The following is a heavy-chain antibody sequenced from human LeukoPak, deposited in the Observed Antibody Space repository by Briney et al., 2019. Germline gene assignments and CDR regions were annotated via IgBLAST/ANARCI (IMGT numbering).Heavy chain of an antibody. CDR3: AKDLETVLRYFDWFAFDY. J-gene: IGHJ4*02. CDR2: IRYDGSNK. D-gene: IGHD3-9*01. CDR1: GFNFDNYG. V-gene: IGHV3-30*02. Sequence: GGSLRLSCVGSGFNFDNYGMSWVRQAPGKGLEWVAFIRYDGSNKYYADSVKGRFTISRDNSKNTLYLQMNSLRAEDTAVYYCAKDLETVLRYFDWFAFDYWGQGTLVTVSS.